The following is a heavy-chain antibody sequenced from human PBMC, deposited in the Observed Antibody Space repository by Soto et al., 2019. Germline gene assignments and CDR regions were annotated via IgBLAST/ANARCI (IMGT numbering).Heavy chain of an antibody. V-gene: IGHV4-39*01. D-gene: IGHD2-8*01. CDR3: VSQRTSVLTQAYFDY. J-gene: IGHJ4*02. Sequence: SETLSLTCTVSGGSVSNSNYYWGWIRQSPGKGLEWIGSVYYRGRSYSKSSVKSRVTISVDTSKNQFSLNLNSVTASDTAVYFCVSQRTSVLTQAYFDYWGPGALVTVPQ. CDR2: VYYRGRS. CDR1: GGSVSNSNYY.